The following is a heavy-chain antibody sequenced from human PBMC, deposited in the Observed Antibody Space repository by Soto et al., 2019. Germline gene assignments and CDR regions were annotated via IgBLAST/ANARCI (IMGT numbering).Heavy chain of an antibody. CDR3: GGANNWNRDVFDI. J-gene: IGHJ3*02. V-gene: IGHV4-34*01. Sequence: SETLSLTCAVYGGSFSGYHWSWIRQPPGKGLEWIGEINHSGSTNYNPSLKSRVTISVDTSKNQFSLKLSSVTAADTAVYYWGGANNWNRDVFDIWGQGTMVTVSS. CDR1: GGSFSGYH. D-gene: IGHD1-20*01. CDR2: INHSGST.